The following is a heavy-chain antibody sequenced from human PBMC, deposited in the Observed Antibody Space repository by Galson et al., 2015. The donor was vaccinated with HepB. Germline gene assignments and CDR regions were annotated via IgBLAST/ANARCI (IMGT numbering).Heavy chain of an antibody. V-gene: IGHV3-7*03. CDR2: IKQDGSEK. CDR3: ARSSRYYYDSSGYPLYWYFDL. J-gene: IGHJ2*01. CDR1: GFTFSSYW. Sequence: SLRLSCAASGFTFSSYWMSWVRQAPGKGLEWVANIKQDGSEKYYVDSVKGRFTISRDNAKNSLYLQMNSLRAEDTAVYYCARSSRYYYDSSGYPLYWYFDLWGRGTLVTVSS. D-gene: IGHD3-22*01.